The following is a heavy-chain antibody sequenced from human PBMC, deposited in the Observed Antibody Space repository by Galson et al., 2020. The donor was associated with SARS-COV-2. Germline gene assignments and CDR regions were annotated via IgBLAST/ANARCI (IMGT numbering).Heavy chain of an antibody. CDR1: GYSISSGFF. D-gene: IGHD3-10*01. Sequence: ASETLSLTCTVSGYSISSGFFWGWVRQPPGGGLQWIGSIHYRGTTYYNPSLKSRVTISVGTSKNQFSLKLNSVTAADTAVYYCARDLGDGSGSFDFWGQGTLATVSS. J-gene: IGHJ4*02. V-gene: IGHV4-38-2*02. CDR3: ARDLGDGSGSFDF. CDR2: IHYRGTT.